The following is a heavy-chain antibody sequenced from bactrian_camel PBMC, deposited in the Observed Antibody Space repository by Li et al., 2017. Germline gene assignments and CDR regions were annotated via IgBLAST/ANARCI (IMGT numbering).Heavy chain of an antibody. CDR3: ANRDWANVAN. CDR1: GFGISRFA. D-gene: IGHD1*01. Sequence: QLVESGGGLVEPGGSLRLSCAASGFGISRFAMNWVRQAPGKELEWVSSIFASGATSYRDSVQRRFTISRDNAKRMLYLKLDNLTSEDTAMYYCANRDWANVANRGQGTQVTVS. V-gene: IGHV3S10*01. J-gene: IGHJ4*01. CDR2: IFASGAT.